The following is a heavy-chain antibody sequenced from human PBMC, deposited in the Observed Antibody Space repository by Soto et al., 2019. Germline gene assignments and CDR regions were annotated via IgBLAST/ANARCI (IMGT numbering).Heavy chain of an antibody. J-gene: IGHJ6*02. D-gene: IGHD3-3*01. CDR2: ISGSGGST. CDR1: GFTFSSYA. Sequence: PGGSLRLSCAASGFTFSSYAMSWVRQAPGKGLEWVSAISGSGGSTYYADSVKGRFTISRDNSKNTLYLQMNSLGAEDTAVYYCAKQSGYDFYYYYGMDVWGQGTTVTVSS. V-gene: IGHV3-23*01. CDR3: AKQSGYDFYYYYGMDV.